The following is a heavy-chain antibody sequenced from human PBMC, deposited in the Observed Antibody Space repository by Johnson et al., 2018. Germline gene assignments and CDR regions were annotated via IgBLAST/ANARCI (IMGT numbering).Heavy chain of an antibody. CDR2: MNPNSGNT. CDR1: GYTFTSYD. D-gene: IGHD4-23*01. J-gene: IGHJ6*03. CDR3: ARGTATVVTRYYYYMDV. V-gene: IGHV1-8*01. Sequence: QVQLVQSGAEVKKXGASXKVXCKASGYTFTSYDINWVRQATGQGLEWMGWMNPNSGNTGYAQKFQGRVTMTRNTSISTAYMELSSLRSEDTAVYYCARGTATVVTRYYYYMDVWGKGTTVTVSS.